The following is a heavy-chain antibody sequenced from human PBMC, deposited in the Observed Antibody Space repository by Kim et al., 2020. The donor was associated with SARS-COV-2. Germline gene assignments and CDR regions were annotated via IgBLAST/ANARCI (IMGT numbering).Heavy chain of an antibody. D-gene: IGHD3-10*01. CDR1: GFTFSNVW. V-gene: IGHV3-15*01. CDR2: IKTKADGGRT. J-gene: IGHJ6*02. Sequence: GGSLRLSCEASGFTFSNVWMSWVRQAPGKGLEWVGRIKTKADGGRTHYAAPAKGRFTISRDDSKNTLYLQMNSLKTEDTAVYYCATDPMVRGIIGADGKYYGMDVWGQGTTVTVSS. CDR3: ATDPMVRGIIGADGKYYGMDV.